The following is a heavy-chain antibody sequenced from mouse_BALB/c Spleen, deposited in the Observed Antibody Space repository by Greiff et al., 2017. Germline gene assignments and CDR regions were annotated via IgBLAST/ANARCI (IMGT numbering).Heavy chain of an antibody. CDR2: IWSGGST. Sequence: VKLQESGPGLVQPSQSLSITCTVSGFSLTSYGVHWVRQSPGKGLEWLGVIWSGGSTDYNAAFISRLSISKDNSKSQVFFKMNSLQANDTAIYYCARSNGNYEGFAYWGQGTLVTVSA. CDR1: GFSLTSYG. V-gene: IGHV2-2*02. J-gene: IGHJ3*01. CDR3: ARSNGNYEGFAY. D-gene: IGHD2-1*01.